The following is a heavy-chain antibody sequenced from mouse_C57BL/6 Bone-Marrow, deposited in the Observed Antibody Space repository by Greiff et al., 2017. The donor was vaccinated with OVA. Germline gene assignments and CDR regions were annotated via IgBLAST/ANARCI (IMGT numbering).Heavy chain of an antibody. CDR2: IDPENGDT. Sequence: DVKLQESGAELVRPGASVKLSCTASGFNIKDDYMHWVKQRPEQGLEWIGWIDPENGDTEYASKFQGKATITADTSSNTAYLQLSSLTSEDTAVYYCTITGTGAMDYWGQGTSVTVSS. V-gene: IGHV14-4*01. J-gene: IGHJ4*01. D-gene: IGHD4-1*01. CDR1: GFNIKDDY. CDR3: TITGTGAMDY.